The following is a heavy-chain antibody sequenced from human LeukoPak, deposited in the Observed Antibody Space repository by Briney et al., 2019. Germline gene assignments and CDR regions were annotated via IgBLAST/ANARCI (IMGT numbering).Heavy chain of an antibody. CDR3: AKGGDSSGYYGGPDY. D-gene: IGHD3-22*01. Sequence: GGSLRLSCAASGFIFSTYGMHWVCQAPGKGLEWVAVISYDGSNKYYADSVKGRFTISRDNSKNTLYLQMNSLRIEDTAVYYCAKGGDSSGYYGGPDYWGQGTLVTVSS. J-gene: IGHJ4*02. V-gene: IGHV3-30*18. CDR2: ISYDGSNK. CDR1: GFIFSTYG.